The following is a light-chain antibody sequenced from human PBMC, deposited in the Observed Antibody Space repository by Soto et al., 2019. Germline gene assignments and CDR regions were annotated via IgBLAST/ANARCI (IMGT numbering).Light chain of an antibody. Sequence: NLSPYALSASVRDRVTITCRASQTTSIYLNWYQQTPGKAPKLLIYAASSLQSGVPSRFSGSGSGADFTLTISTLQPEDFATYYCQQSYTTPWTFGQGTNVDIK. CDR2: AAS. J-gene: IGKJ1*01. CDR1: QTTSIY. CDR3: QQSYTTPWT. V-gene: IGKV1-39*01.